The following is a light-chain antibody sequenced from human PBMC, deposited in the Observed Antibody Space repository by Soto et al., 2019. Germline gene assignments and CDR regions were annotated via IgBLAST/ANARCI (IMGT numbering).Light chain of an antibody. V-gene: IGKV1-33*01. CDR1: QDIGNS. CDR2: DAS. Sequence: DIQMTQSPSSLSASIGDRVTITCQASQDIGNSLNWYQQKPGKVPSLLIYDASNLETGVPSTFRWRGSWKDFSFNINSLQPEDIATYYCQQYDNLPYTFGQGTKLEIK. J-gene: IGKJ2*01. CDR3: QQYDNLPYT.